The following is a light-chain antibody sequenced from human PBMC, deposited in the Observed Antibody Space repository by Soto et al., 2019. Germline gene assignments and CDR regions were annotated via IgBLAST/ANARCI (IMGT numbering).Light chain of an antibody. Sequence: DIQMTQSPSSLSSSVGDRVTITCRASQSINKYLNWYQQKTGKAPKLLIYAASSLQSGVTSRFSGSGSGTDFTLIINSLQPEDFATYFCQQSHSIPHSFGGGTKGEIK. J-gene: IGKJ4*01. V-gene: IGKV1-39*01. CDR3: QQSHSIPHS. CDR1: QSINKY. CDR2: AAS.